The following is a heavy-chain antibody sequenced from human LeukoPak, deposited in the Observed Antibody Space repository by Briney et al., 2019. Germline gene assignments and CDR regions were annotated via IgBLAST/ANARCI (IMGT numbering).Heavy chain of an antibody. V-gene: IGHV1-8*02. CDR1: GYTFTSYD. D-gene: IGHD2/OR15-2a*01. Sequence: GASVKVSCKASGYTFTSYDINWVRQASGQGLEWMGWINPNSGHTGYAQKFQGRVTMTRDTSIGTAYMELSSLRSEDTAVYYCARDYFYSFYGLGVWGLGTTVTVSS. CDR2: INPNSGHT. CDR3: ARDYFYSFYGLGV. J-gene: IGHJ6*02.